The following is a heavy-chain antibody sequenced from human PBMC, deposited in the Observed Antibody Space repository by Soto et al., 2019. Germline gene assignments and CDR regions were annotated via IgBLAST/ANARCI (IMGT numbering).Heavy chain of an antibody. CDR2: ISTYNGDT. D-gene: IGHD3-16*01. CDR3: ARDPGGNWFDP. CDR1: GYTLSNYG. J-gene: IGHJ5*02. V-gene: IGHV1-18*01. Sequence: ASVKVSCKASGYTLSNYGISWVRQAPGQGLEWMGWISTYNGDTNYAQKFQGRVTLTTDTSTGSVYMELRSLRSDDTAVYYCARDPGGNWFDPWGQGTLVTVSS.